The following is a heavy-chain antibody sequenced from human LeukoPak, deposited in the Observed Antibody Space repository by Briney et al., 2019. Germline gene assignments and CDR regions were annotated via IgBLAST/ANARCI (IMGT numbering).Heavy chain of an antibody. CDR3: AVFPGIVGGTPLRNDAFDI. CDR2: INPNSGGT. V-gene: IGHV1-2*02. D-gene: IGHD1-26*01. Sequence: GASVKVSCKASGYTFTSYYMHWVRQAPGQGLEWMGWINPNSGGTNYTQKFQGRVTMTRDTSISTAYMELSRLRSDDTAVYYCAVFPGIVGGTPLRNDAFDIWGQGTMVTVSS. CDR1: GYTFTSYY. J-gene: IGHJ3*02.